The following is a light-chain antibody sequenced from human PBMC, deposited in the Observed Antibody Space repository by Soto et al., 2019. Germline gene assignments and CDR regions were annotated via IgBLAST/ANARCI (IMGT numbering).Light chain of an antibody. CDR1: QNVAHN. V-gene: IGKV3-15*01. J-gene: IGKJ1*01. CDR3: QQSLSWPPET. Sequence: EIVMTQSPAILPVAPGERATLSCRASQNVAHNLAWYQQRPGQAPRLLIFGASVRPAGVPDRFSGGGSGTDFTLTISSPQLEDVAVYYCQQSLSWPPETFGQGTKVEIK. CDR2: GAS.